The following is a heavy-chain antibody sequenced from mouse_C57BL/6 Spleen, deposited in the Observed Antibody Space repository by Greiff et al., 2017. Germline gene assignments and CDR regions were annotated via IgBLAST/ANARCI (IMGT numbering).Heavy chain of an antibody. CDR1: GFNFSDFY. CDR3: ASDGGSSYFDY. CDR2: SRNKANDYTT. V-gene: IGHV7-1*01. D-gene: IGHD3-1*01. Sequence: EVKVVESGGGLVQSGRSLRLSCATSGFNFSDFYMEWVRQAPGKGLEWIAASRNKANDYTTEYSASVKGRFIVSRDTSQSILYLQMNALRAEDTAMYYCASDGGSSYFDYWGQGTTLTVSS. J-gene: IGHJ2*01.